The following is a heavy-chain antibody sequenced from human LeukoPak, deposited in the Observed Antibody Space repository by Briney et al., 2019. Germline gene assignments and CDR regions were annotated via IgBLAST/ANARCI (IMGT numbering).Heavy chain of an antibody. CDR3: ARDRIVVVPAATYYGMDV. J-gene: IGHJ6*02. Sequence: ASVKVSCKASGYTFTGYYMHWVRQAPGQGLEWMGWINPNSGGTNYAQKFQGRVTMTRDTSISTAYMELSRLRSDDTAVYYCARDRIVVVPAATYYGMDVWGQGTTVTVSS. CDR2: INPNSGGT. V-gene: IGHV1-2*02. D-gene: IGHD2-2*01. CDR1: GYTFTGYY.